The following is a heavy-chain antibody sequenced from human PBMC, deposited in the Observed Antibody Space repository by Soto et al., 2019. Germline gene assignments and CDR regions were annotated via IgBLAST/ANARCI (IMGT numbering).Heavy chain of an antibody. CDR2: ISYDVSDK. J-gene: IGHJ4*02. V-gene: IGHV3-30*03. CDR1: GFTFSSYG. Sequence: GGSLRLSCAASGFTFSSYGMHWVRQAPGKGLEWVAVISYDVSDKYYADSVKGRFTISRDNSKNTLYLQMNSLGAEDTAVYYCASTSCYLSSLLTVTGCYFDYWGQGTSVTVSS. CDR3: ASTSCYLSSLLTVTGCYFDY. D-gene: IGHD2-2*01.